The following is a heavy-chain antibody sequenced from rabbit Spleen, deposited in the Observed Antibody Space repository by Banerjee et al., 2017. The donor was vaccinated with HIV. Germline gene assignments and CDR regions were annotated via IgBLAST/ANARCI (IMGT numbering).Heavy chain of an antibody. CDR2: IDAGSGGTT. V-gene: IGHV1S40*01. D-gene: IGHD7-1*01. CDR3: AREIDSAGTGYAF. CDR1: GFSFSSGYW. J-gene: IGHJ3*01. Sequence: QSLEESGGDLVKPGASLTLTCTASGFSFSSGYWICWVRQTPGKGLEWIACIDAGSGGTTGYASWAKGRFTISRGTSLNAVTLQMTSLTAADTATYFCAREIDSAGTGYAFWGQGTLVTVS.